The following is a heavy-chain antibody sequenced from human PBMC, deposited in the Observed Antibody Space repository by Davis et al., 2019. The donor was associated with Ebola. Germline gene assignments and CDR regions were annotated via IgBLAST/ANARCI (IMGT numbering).Heavy chain of an antibody. Sequence: GGSLRLSCAASGFTFSSYSMNWVRHAPAKGLQWFLSISSSSSYIYYADSVKGRFTISRDNAKTSLYLQMNSLRAEDTAVYYCARGGGTMVRGVILYYYYGMDVLGQGTTVTVSS. CDR1: GFTFSSYS. D-gene: IGHD3-10*01. J-gene: IGHJ6*02. CDR3: ARGGGTMVRGVILYYYYGMDV. V-gene: IGHV3-21*01. CDR2: ISSSSSYI.